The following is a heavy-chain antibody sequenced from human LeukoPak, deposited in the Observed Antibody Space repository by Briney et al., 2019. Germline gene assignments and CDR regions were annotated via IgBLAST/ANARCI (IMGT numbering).Heavy chain of an antibody. V-gene: IGHV3-30*02. CDR1: GFTFSSYG. CDR2: MHYDGSNK. J-gene: IGHJ4*02. Sequence: GRSLRLSCAASGFTFSSYGMHWVRQAPGKGLEWVAFMHYDGSNKYYADSVKGRFTISRDNSKNTLYLQMNSLRAEDTAVYYCAKDREYSGNYGGGSNDYWGQGTLVTVSS. D-gene: IGHD1-26*01. CDR3: AKDREYSGNYGGGSNDY.